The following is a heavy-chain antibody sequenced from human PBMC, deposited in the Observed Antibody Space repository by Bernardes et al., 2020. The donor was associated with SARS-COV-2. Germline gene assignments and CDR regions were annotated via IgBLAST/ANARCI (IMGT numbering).Heavy chain of an antibody. CDR2: ISGSGGST. V-gene: IGHV3-23*01. CDR3: VKGLLGWILGQGGYGMDV. D-gene: IGHD5-18*01. Sequence: GGSLRLSCAASGFTFSSYAMSWVRQAPGKGLEWVSAISGSGGSTYYADSVKGRFTISRDNSKNTLYLQMNSLRAEDTAVYYCVKGLLGWILGQGGYGMDVWGQGTTVTVSS. J-gene: IGHJ6*02. CDR1: GFTFSSYA.